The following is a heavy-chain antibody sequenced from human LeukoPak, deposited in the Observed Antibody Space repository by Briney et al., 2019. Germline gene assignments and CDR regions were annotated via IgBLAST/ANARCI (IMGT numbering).Heavy chain of an antibody. V-gene: IGHV3-23*01. D-gene: IGHD2-15*01. CDR2: ISGSGGST. CDR1: GFTFSSYA. J-gene: IGHJ4*02. Sequence: GGSLRLSCAASGFTFSSYAMSWVRQAPGQGLEWVSAISGSGGSTYYADSVKGRFTISRDNSKNTLYLQMNSLRAEDTAVYYCAKGGYCSGGSCHATLFDYWGQGTLVTVSS. CDR3: AKGGYCSGGSCHATLFDY.